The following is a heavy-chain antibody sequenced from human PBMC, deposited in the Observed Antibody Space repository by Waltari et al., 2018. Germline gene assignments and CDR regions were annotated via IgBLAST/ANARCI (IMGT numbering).Heavy chain of an antibody. CDR1: GFRFSNYW. J-gene: IGHJ6*02. D-gene: IGHD3-10*01. CDR2: ISNDETTL. V-gene: IGHV3-74*03. Sequence: EEQLLESGGGLVQPGDSLRLSCAASGFRFSNYWMNWVRQAPGKGLVGVGCISNDETTLTYAESVKGRFTISRDNAKNTVYLQMKRLRAVDTAVYYCARLAPRTYRSPVPGRHYYYGMDVWGQGTTVTVSS. CDR3: ARLAPRTYRSPVPGRHYYYGMDV.